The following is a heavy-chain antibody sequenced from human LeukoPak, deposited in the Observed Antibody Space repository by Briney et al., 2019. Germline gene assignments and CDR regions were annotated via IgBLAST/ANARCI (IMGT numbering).Heavy chain of an antibody. J-gene: IGHJ1*01. D-gene: IGHD6-19*01. CDR3: ATYTSGWTGDYFQQ. CDR1: GGSIRNANND. V-gene: IGHV4-61*02. CDR2: IYTSGIT. Sequence: PSETLSLTCAVSGGSIRNANNDWSWIRQPAGKGLEWIGRIYTSGITNYNPSLKSRVTISVDTSKNQFSLKVNSVTAADTAVYYCATYTSGWTGDYFQQWGQGTLITVSS.